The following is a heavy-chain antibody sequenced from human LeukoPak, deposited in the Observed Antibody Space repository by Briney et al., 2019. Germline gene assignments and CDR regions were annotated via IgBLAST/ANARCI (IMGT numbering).Heavy chain of an antibody. CDR3: ARQDCSGGSCYLDAFDI. D-gene: IGHD2-15*01. CDR2: IYPGDSDT. CDR1: GYSFTSYW. J-gene: IGHJ3*02. V-gene: IGHV5-51*01. Sequence: GASLKISCKGSGYSFTSYWIAWVRQMPGKGLEWMWIIYPGDSDTRYSPSFQGQVTISADKSISTAYLQWSSLKASDTAMYYCARQDCSGGSCYLDAFDIWGQGTMVTVSS.